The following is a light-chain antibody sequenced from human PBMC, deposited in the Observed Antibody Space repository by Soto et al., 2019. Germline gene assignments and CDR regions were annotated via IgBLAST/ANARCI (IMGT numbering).Light chain of an antibody. V-gene: IGKV3-20*01. CDR3: QQFGGAHPSWT. CDR2: GAS. Sequence: ETVLTQSPGTLSLSPGERATLSCRASQSVSSNYLAWYQQKPGQAPRLLIYGASTRATGIPDRFSGSGSGTDFTLTSSIPEHEDFAVSYWQQFGGAHPSWTFGQGTKVEIK. CDR1: QSVSSNY. J-gene: IGKJ1*01.